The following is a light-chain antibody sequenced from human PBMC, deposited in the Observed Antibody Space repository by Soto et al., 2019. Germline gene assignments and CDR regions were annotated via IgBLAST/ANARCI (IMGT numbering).Light chain of an antibody. V-gene: IGKV3-15*01. CDR1: QSVSSN. CDR3: QQYNNWPWT. J-gene: IGKJ1*01. CDR2: GAS. Sequence: IGMSQSLATLSVSPGERATLSCRASQSVSSNLAGYQQNPGQAPRLLIYGASTRATGIPARFNGSGSGTEFTLTISSLQSEDFAVYYCQQYNNWPWTFGQGTKVDI.